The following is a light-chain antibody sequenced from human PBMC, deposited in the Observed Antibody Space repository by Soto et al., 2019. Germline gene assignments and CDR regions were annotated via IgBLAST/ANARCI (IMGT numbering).Light chain of an antibody. Sequence: EIVMTQSPATLSVSPGERATLSCRASQSITGNLTSYQQKPGQAPRLLIYDASTRATGIPARFSGSGSGTEFTLTISSLQSEDFAVYYCQQYNNWPLTFGGGTKVEIK. CDR2: DAS. V-gene: IGKV3-15*01. J-gene: IGKJ4*01. CDR1: QSITGN. CDR3: QQYNNWPLT.